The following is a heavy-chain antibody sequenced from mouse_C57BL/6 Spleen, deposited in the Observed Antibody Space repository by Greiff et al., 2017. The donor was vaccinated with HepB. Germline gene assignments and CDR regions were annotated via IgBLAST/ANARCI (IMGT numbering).Heavy chain of an antibody. CDR3: TTDYCSSYYFDY. V-gene: IGHV14-1*01. D-gene: IGHD1-1*01. CDR2: IDPEDGDT. J-gene: IGHJ2*01. Sequence: EVQLQQSGAELVRPGASVKLSCTASGFNIKDYYMHWVKQRPEQGLEWIGRIDPEDGDTEYAPKFQGKATMTADTSSNTAYLQRSSLTSEDTAVYYCTTDYCSSYYFDYWGQGTTLTVSS. CDR1: GFNIKDYY.